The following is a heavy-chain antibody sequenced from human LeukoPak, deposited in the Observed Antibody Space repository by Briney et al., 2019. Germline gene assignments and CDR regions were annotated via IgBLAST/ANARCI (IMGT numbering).Heavy chain of an antibody. Sequence: ASVKVSCKASGYTFTGYYMHWVRQAPGQGLEWMGSINPNSGGTNYAQKFQGRVTMTRDTSISTAYMELSRLRSDDTAVYYCARVVVGGSSGYYASGEGDYWGQGTLVTVSS. CDR1: GYTFTGYY. CDR3: ARVVVGGSSGYYASGEGDY. J-gene: IGHJ4*02. CDR2: INPNSGGT. D-gene: IGHD3-22*01. V-gene: IGHV1-2*02.